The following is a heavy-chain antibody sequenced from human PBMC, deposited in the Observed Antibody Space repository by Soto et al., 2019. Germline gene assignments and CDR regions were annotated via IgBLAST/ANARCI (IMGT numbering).Heavy chain of an antibody. CDR3: ANPLGDILTYDY. D-gene: IGHD3-9*01. J-gene: IGHJ4*02. Sequence: PGESLKISCKGSGYSFTSYWISGVRQMPGKGLEWMGRIDPSDSYTNYSPSFQGHVTISADKSISTAYLQWSSLKASDTAMYYCANPLGDILTYDYWGQGTLVTVSS. CDR2: IDPSDSYT. CDR1: GYSFTSYW. V-gene: IGHV5-10-1*01.